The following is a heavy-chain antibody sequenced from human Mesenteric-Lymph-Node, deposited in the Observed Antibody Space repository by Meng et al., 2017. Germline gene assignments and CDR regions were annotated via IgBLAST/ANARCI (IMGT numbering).Heavy chain of an antibody. CDR3: ARPTGIAVDGRGYYYYYGMDV. CDR1: GFTFSSYW. V-gene: IGHV3-7*01. J-gene: IGHJ6*02. D-gene: IGHD6-19*01. Sequence: GESLKISCAASGFTFSSYWMSWVRQAPGKGLEWVANIKQDGSEKYYVDSVKGRFTISRDNAKNSLYLQMNSLRAEDTAVYYCARPTGIAVDGRGYYYYYGMDVWGQGTTVTVSS. CDR2: IKQDGSEK.